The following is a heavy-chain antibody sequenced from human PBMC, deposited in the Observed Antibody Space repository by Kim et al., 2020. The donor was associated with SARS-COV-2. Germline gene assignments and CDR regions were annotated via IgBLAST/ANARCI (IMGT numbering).Heavy chain of an antibody. V-gene: IGHV4-4*02. D-gene: IGHD1-26*01. CDR2: IYHSGST. Sequence: SETLSLTCAVSGGSISSSNWWSWVRQPPGKGLEWIGEIYHSGSTNYNPSLKSRVTISVDKSKNQFSLKLSSVTAADTAVYYCARDKVSSVGATYYYYGMDVWGQGTTVTVSS. CDR3: ARDKVSSVGATYYYYGMDV. J-gene: IGHJ6*02. CDR1: GGSISSSNW.